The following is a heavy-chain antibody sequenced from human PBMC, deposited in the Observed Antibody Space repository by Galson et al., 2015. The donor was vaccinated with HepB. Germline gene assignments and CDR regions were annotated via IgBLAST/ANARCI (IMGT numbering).Heavy chain of an antibody. J-gene: IGHJ4*02. CDR1: GFTFSNYA. CDR2: IRGTGGDT. Sequence: SLRLSCAASGFTFSNYALSWVRQVPGKGLEWVSTIRGTGGDTFYADSVKGRFTISRDNSKNTVSLLMNSLRAEDTAIYYCAKGLLLDYYDSSGFDHWGQGTLVTVTS. V-gene: IGHV3-23*01. CDR3: AKGLLLDYYDSSGFDH. D-gene: IGHD3-22*01.